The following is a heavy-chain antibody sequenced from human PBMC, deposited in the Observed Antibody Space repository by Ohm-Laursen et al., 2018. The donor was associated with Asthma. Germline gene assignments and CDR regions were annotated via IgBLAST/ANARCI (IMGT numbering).Heavy chain of an antibody. CDR3: ARWGYSGYDYVMLWRGSVDEDKVFDY. J-gene: IGHJ4*02. CDR2: IYPGDSDT. Sequence: DSLKISCKGSGYRFTSYWIGWVRQMPGKGLEWMGIIYPGDSDTRYSPSFQGQVTISADKSISTACLQWSSLKASDTAMYYCARWGYSGYDYVMLWRGSVDEDKVFDYWGQGTLVAVSS. V-gene: IGHV5-51*01. CDR1: GYRFTSYW. D-gene: IGHD5-12*01.